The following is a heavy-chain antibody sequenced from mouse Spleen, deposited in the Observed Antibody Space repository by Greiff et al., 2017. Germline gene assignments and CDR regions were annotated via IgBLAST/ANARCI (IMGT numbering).Heavy chain of an antibody. Sequence: EVKLMESGGGLVKPGGSLKLSCAASGFTFSSYAMSWVRQTPEKRLEWVATISSGGSYTYYPDSVKGRFTISRDNAKNTLYLQMSSLRSEDTAMYYCARHPDGYFDYWGQGTTLTVSS. CDR1: GFTFSSYA. CDR3: ARHPDGYFDY. D-gene: IGHD2-3*01. J-gene: IGHJ2*01. V-gene: IGHV5-9-3*01. CDR2: ISSGGSYT.